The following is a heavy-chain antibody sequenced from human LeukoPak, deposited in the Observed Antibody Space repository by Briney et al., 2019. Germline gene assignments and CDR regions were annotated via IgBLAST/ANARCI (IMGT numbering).Heavy chain of an antibody. J-gene: IGHJ3*02. CDR3: ARSSWYCTNGVCPHDAFDI. CDR1: GYTLTELS. V-gene: IGHV1-24*01. CDR2: FDPEDGET. D-gene: IGHD2-8*01. Sequence: GASVKVSCKVSGYTLTELSMHWVRQAPGKGLEWMGGFDPEDGETIYAQKFQGRVTITRDTSASTAYMELSSLRSEDMAVYYCARSSWYCTNGVCPHDAFDIWGQGTMVTVSS.